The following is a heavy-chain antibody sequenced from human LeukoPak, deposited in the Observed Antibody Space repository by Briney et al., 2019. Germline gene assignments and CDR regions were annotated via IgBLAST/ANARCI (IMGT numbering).Heavy chain of an antibody. CDR3: ARHPGYYYHYMDV. V-gene: IGHV4-39*01. CDR2: VYHSGST. J-gene: IGHJ6*03. Sequence: SETLSLTCTVSGGSISRSGYYWSWIRQAPGKGLEWIGSVYHSGSTYYNPSLKSRVTISVDTSKNQFSLKLSSVAAADAAVYYCARHPGYYYHYMDVWGKGTTVTISS. CDR1: GGSISRSGYY. D-gene: IGHD1-1*01.